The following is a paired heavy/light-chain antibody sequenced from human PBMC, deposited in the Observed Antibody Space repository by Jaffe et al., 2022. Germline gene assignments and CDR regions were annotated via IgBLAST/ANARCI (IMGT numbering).Heavy chain of an antibody. V-gene: IGHV1-69*02. CDR1: GGTFSSYT. J-gene: IGHJ3*02. CDR2: IIPILGIA. D-gene: IGHD1-26*01. CDR3: ASLGYYYVDSGSHRDDDAFDI. Sequence: QVQLVQSGAEVKKPGSSVKVSCKASGGTFSSYTISWVRQAPGQGLEWMGRIIPILGIANYAQKFQGRVTITADKSTSTAYMELSSLRSEDTAVYYCASLGYYYVDSGSHRDDDAFDIWGQGTMVTVSS.
Light chain of an antibody. CDR1: QGIRND. Sequence: DIQMTQSPSSLSASVGDRVTITCRASQGIRNDLGWYQQKPGKAPKRLIYAASSLQSGVPSRFSGSGSGTEFTLTISSLQPEDFATYYCLQHNSYLWTFGQGTKVEIK. J-gene: IGKJ1*01. CDR2: AAS. CDR3: LQHNSYLWT. V-gene: IGKV1-17*01.